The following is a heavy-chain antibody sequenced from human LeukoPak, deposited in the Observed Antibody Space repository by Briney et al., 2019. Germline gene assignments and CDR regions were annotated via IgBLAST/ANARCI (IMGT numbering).Heavy chain of an antibody. CDR2: IRSSSSTI. CDR1: GFTFSSYS. J-gene: IGHJ5*02. Sequence: GGSLRLSCAASGFTFSSYSMNWVRQAPGKGLEWVSYIRSSSSTIYYADSVKGRFTISRDNAKNSLYLQMNSLRAEDTAVYYCARDVATISNWFDPWGQGTLVTVSS. D-gene: IGHD5-24*01. V-gene: IGHV3-48*01. CDR3: ARDVATISNWFDP.